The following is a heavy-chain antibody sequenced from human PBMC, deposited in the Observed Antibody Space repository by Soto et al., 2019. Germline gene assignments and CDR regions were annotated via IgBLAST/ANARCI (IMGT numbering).Heavy chain of an antibody. CDR2: ISDSGST. CDR1: GGSISNYY. Sequence: SETLSLTCSVSGGSISNYYWSWLRQPPGKGLEWIGYISDSGSTNYNPSLKSRVTISGDTSKKQFSLKLSSVTAADAAVYYCASTPNYYGSGSFFRYWGQGTLVTVSS. CDR3: ASTPNYYGSGSFFRY. V-gene: IGHV4-59*01. D-gene: IGHD3-10*01. J-gene: IGHJ4*02.